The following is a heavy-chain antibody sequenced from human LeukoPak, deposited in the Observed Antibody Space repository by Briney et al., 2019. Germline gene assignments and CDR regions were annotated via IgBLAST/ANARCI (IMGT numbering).Heavy chain of an antibody. CDR3: ARDPPPATGTQTGDC. D-gene: IGHD6-13*01. V-gene: IGHV3-53*01. J-gene: IGHJ4*02. CDR1: GFSVSNNF. CDR2: IYSDGTT. Sequence: PGGSLRLSCAASGFSVSNNFMTWVRQAPGKGLEWVSVIYSDGTTYYAGSVTGRFTISRDNAKNTLYLQMNSLRVEDTAVYYCARDPPPATGTQTGDCWGQGTLVTVSS.